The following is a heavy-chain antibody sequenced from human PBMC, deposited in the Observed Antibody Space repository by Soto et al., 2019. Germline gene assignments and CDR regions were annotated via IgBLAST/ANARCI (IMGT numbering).Heavy chain of an antibody. J-gene: IGHJ5*02. CDR1: GDSISTNSYS. CDR2: FYYSGST. Sequence: TLSLTCTVSGDSISTNSYSWGWIRQPPGQGLEWIGLFYYSGSTHYNPSLKSRVTISVDTSKNQFSLKLSSVTAADTAVYYCASMILAVAGDNWFDPWGQGTLVTVSS. D-gene: IGHD6-19*01. CDR3: ASMILAVAGDNWFDP. V-gene: IGHV4-39*07.